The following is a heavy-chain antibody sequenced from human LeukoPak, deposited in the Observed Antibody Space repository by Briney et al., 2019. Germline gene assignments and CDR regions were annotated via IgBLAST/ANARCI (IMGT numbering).Heavy chain of an antibody. CDR3: AREAPDYYDSSGSTLRAFDI. CDR1: GYTFTSYD. J-gene: IGHJ3*02. CDR2: MNPNSGNT. D-gene: IGHD3-22*01. V-gene: IGHV1-8*01. Sequence: ASVKVSCKASGYTFTSYDINWVRQATGQGFEWMGWMNPNSGNTGYAQKFQGRVTMTRNTSISTAYMELSGLRSEDTAVYYCAREAPDYYDSSGSTLRAFDIWGQGTMVTVSS.